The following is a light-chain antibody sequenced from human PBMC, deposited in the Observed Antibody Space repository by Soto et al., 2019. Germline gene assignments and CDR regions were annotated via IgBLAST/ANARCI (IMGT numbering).Light chain of an antibody. CDR1: QSVSSY. CDR3: QHYGYPQWT. CDR2: GVS. J-gene: IGKJ1*01. Sequence: EIVLTQSPAPLSLSPGERATLSCMASQSVSSYLAWYQQKPGQAPRLIIYGVSTRATGIPDRFSGSGSGTEFALTISRLEPEDFAVYICQHYGYPQWTFGPGTKVDIK. V-gene: IGKV3-20*01.